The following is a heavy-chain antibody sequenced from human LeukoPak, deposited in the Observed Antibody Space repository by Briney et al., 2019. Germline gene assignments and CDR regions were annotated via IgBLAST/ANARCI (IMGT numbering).Heavy chain of an antibody. Sequence: GGSVRLSCAASGLTFNIYGMLWLPQARGEGLGCVAFIRYDGSNKYYADSVKGRFTISRDNSKNTLYLQMNSLRADDMAVYYCAKDFSSMVRGVISKYYYYYYMDVWGKGTTVTISS. J-gene: IGHJ6*03. CDR2: IRYDGSNK. D-gene: IGHD3-10*01. CDR3: AKDFSSMVRGVISKYYYYYYMDV. CDR1: GLTFNIYG. V-gene: IGHV3-30*02.